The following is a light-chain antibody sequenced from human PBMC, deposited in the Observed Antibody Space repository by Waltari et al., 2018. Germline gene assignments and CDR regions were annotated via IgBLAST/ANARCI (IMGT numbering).Light chain of an antibody. Sequence: AIRMTQSPSSLSASTGDRVTITVRASQGISSYLAWYQQKPGKAPKLLIYAASTLQSGVPSRFIGSGSGTDFTLTISCLQSEDFATYYCQQYYSYPRTFGQGTKLEIK. CDR2: AAS. V-gene: IGKV1-8*01. CDR1: QGISSY. CDR3: QQYYSYPRT. J-gene: IGKJ2*01.